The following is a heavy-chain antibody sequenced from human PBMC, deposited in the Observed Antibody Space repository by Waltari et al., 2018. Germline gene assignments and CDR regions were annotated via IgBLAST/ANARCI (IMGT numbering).Heavy chain of an antibody. CDR2: IKHAGNT. D-gene: IGHD2-15*01. CDR1: GCSLRGYY. V-gene: IGHV4-34*01. Sequence: QVHLQQWGAGLLKASETLSLTCAVDGCSLRGYYWHRVRQPPGKRLEWSGEIKHAGNTNFNPSLKSRVVISEDTSKSQFYLKLTFVTAADTGVYYCARLEDCSGGNCYSANNHPVDVWGQGTSVTVSS. J-gene: IGHJ6*02. CDR3: ARLEDCSGGNCYSANNHPVDV.